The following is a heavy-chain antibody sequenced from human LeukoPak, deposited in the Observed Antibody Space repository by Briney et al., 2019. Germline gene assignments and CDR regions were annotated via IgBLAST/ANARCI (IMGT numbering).Heavy chain of an antibody. V-gene: IGHV4-4*07. CDR1: GGSISSYY. D-gene: IGHD3-3*01. CDR2: IYTSGST. CDR3: AREITIFGVVPQADNWFDP. J-gene: IGHJ5*02. Sequence: PSETLSFTCTVSGGSISSYYWSWIRQPAGKGLEWIGRIYTSGSTNYNPSLKSRVTMSVDTSKNQFSLKLSSVTAADTAVYYCAREITIFGVVPQADNWFDPWGQGTLVTVSS.